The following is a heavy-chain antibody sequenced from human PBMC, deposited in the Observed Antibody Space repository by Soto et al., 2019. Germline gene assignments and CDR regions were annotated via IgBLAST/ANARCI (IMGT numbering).Heavy chain of an antibody. CDR2: IIPILGLA. J-gene: IGHJ4*02. V-gene: IGHV1-69*02. CDR1: GGTFSIYT. Sequence: QVQLVQSGAEVKKPGSSVKVSCKASGGTFSIYTISWVRQAPGQGLEWMGRIIPILGLANYAQKFQGRVTINADKSTSTAYMELSSLRSEVTAVYYCASRYDSSDYWGQGTLVTFSS. CDR3: ASRYDSSDY. D-gene: IGHD3-22*01.